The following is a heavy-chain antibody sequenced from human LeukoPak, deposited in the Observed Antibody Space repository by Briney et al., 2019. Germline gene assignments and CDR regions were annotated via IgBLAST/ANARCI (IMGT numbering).Heavy chain of an antibody. D-gene: IGHD3-9*01. CDR1: GGSISSGSYY. Sequence: SETLSLTCTVSGGSISSGSYYWSWIRQPAGKGLEWIGRIYTSGSTNYNPSPKSRVTISVDTSKNQFSLKLSSVTAADTAVYYCARDPVGRYFDWLSPGDYYYYMDVWGKGTTVTVSS. CDR3: ARDPVGRYFDWLSPGDYYYYMDV. V-gene: IGHV4-61*02. J-gene: IGHJ6*03. CDR2: IYTSGST.